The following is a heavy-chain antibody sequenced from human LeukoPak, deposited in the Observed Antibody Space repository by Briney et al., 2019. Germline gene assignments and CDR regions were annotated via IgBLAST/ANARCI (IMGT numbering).Heavy chain of an antibody. J-gene: IGHJ3*02. Sequence: SETLSLTCAVYGGSFSGYYWGWIRQPPGKGLEWIGEINHSGSTNYNPSLKSRVTISVDTSKNQFSLKLSSVTAADTAVYYCARLRAYGYSGSYNAFDIWGQGTMVTVSS. V-gene: IGHV4-34*01. CDR2: INHSGST. CDR1: GGSFSGYY. D-gene: IGHD1-26*01. CDR3: ARLRAYGYSGSYNAFDI.